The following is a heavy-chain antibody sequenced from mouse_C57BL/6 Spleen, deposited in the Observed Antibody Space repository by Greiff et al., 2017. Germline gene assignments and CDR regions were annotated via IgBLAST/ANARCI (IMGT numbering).Heavy chain of an antibody. Sequence: EVKLQQSGAELVRPGASVKLSCTASGFNIKDYYMHWVKQRPEQGLEWIGRIDPDDGDTEYAPKFQGKATMTADTSSNTAYLQLSSLTSEDTAIYYCTAYYGSSYYAKDYWGQGTSVTVSS. CDR3: TAYYGSSYYAKDY. V-gene: IGHV14-1*01. CDR2: IDPDDGDT. D-gene: IGHD1-1*01. CDR1: GFNIKDYY. J-gene: IGHJ4*01.